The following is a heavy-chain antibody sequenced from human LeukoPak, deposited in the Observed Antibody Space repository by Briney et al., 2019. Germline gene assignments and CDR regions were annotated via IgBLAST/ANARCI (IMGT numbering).Heavy chain of an antibody. CDR2: ITTNGGST. Sequence: GGSLRLSCAASGFTFSNYAMHWVRQAPGKGLEYVSAITTNGGSTYYANSVKGRFTISRDNSKDTLYLQMGSLRAEDMAVYYCAKDRVAVAGPNDAFDIWGQGTMVTVSS. D-gene: IGHD6-19*01. CDR3: AKDRVAVAGPNDAFDI. V-gene: IGHV3-64*01. CDR1: GFTFSNYA. J-gene: IGHJ3*02.